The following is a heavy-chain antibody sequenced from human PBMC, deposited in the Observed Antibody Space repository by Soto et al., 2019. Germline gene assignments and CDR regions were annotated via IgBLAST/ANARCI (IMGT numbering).Heavy chain of an antibody. CDR3: AREKNYNWFDP. J-gene: IGHJ5*02. V-gene: IGHV4-61*01. CDR1: GGSISSSSYY. Sequence: ASETLSLTCTVSGGSISSSSYYWSWIRQPPGKGLEWIGYIYYSGSTNYNPSLKGRVTISVDTSKNQFSLKLSSVTAADTAVYYCAREKNYNWFDPWGQGTLVTVS. CDR2: IYYSGST.